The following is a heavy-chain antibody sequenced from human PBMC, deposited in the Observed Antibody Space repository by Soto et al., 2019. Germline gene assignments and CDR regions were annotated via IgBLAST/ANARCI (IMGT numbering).Heavy chain of an antibody. V-gene: IGHV4-4*07. J-gene: IGHJ5*02. CDR1: GGSISSYY. D-gene: IGHD3-10*01. Sequence: PSETLSLTCTVSGGSISSYYWTWIRQPAGKGLEWIGRIYSSGSTNYNPSLRSRVTMSVDTSKNQISLELNSVTAADAAVYYCARLGRITAMDDNCFDPWGQGTLVTVSS. CDR2: IYSSGST. CDR3: ARLGRITAMDDNCFDP.